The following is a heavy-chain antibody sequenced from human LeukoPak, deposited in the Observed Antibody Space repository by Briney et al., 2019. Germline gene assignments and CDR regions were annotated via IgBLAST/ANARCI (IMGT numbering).Heavy chain of an antibody. D-gene: IGHD4-17*01. CDR1: GGSISSYY. CDR2: IYYSGST. J-gene: IGHJ4*02. Sequence: PSETLSLTCTVSGGSISSYYWSWIRQPPGKGLEWIGYIYYSGSTNYNPSLKSRVTISVDTSKNQVSLKLRSVTAADTAVYYCAGDPTTVTTIFDSWGQGTLVTVSS. V-gene: IGHV4-59*12. CDR3: AGDPTTVTTIFDS.